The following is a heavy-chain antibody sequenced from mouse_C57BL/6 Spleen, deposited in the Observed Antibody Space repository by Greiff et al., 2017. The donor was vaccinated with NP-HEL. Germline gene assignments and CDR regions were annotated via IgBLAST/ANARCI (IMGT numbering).Heavy chain of an antibody. V-gene: IGHV5-9-1*02. CDR3: TRCSDGYYVYYAVDY. Sequence: EVHLVESGEGLVKPGGSLKLSCAASGFTLSSYAMSWVRQTPEKRLEWVAYISSGGDYIYYADTVKGRFTISRDNARNTRYLQMGSLKSEDTALYYCTRCSDGYYVYYAVDYWGQGASANVAS. D-gene: IGHD2-3*01. CDR2: ISSGGDYI. CDR1: GFTLSSYA. J-gene: IGHJ4*01.